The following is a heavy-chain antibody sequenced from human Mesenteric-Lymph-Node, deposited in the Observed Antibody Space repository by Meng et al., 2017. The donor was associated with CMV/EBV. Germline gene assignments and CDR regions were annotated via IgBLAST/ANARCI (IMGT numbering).Heavy chain of an antibody. V-gene: IGHV4-61*01. CDR3: ARAGRYCGGDCFFEY. J-gene: IGHJ4*02. Sequence: SETLSLTCTVSGGSVSSGSYYWSWIRQPPGKGLQWIGEVYHSGSTNYHPSLSSRITISLDNSKNQFSLRLSSVTAADTAVYYCARAGRYCGGDCFFEYWGQGILVTVSS. D-gene: IGHD2-21*01. CDR2: VYHSGST. CDR1: GGSVSSGSYY.